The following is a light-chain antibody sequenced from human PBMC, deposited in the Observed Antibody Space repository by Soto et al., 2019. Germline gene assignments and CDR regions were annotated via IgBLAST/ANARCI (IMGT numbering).Light chain of an antibody. CDR3: SSYAGSSTYV. Sequence: QSALTQPASLSGSPGQSITISCTGTNSDVGSYNLVSWYQQHPGKAPKLMIYEVSKRPSGFSNRFSGSKSGNTASLTISGLQAEDEADYYCSSYAGSSTYVFGTGTKVTVL. V-gene: IGLV2-23*02. J-gene: IGLJ1*01. CDR2: EVS. CDR1: NSDVGSYNL.